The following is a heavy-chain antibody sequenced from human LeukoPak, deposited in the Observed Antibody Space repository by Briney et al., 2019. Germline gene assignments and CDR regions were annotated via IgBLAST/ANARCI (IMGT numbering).Heavy chain of an antibody. CDR1: GGSISSSSYY. J-gene: IGHJ5*02. CDR2: IYYSGST. Sequence: PSETLSLTCTVSGGSISSSSYYWGWIRQPPGKGLEWIGSIYYSGSTYYNPSLKSRVTISVDTSKNQFSLKLSSVTAADTAVYYCARAYYGSGSLWFDPWGQGTLVTVSS. CDR3: ARAYYGSGSLWFDP. D-gene: IGHD3-10*01. V-gene: IGHV4-39*07.